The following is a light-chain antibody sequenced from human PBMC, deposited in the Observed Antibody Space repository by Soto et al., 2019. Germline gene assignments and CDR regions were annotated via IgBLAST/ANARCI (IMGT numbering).Light chain of an antibody. J-gene: IGKJ1*01. Sequence: DIQMTQSPSSLSASVGDRVTITCRASQSISNYLNWYQQKPWKAPKLLIYAASSLQSGVPSRFSGSASGTEFTLTVSSLQPEDFATYYCQQCYSAPTTFGQGTKVEIK. CDR2: AAS. V-gene: IGKV1-39*01. CDR1: QSISNY. CDR3: QQCYSAPTT.